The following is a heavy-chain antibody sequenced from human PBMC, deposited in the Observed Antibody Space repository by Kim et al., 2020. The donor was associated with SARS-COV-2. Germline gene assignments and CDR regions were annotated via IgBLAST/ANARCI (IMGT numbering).Heavy chain of an antibody. V-gene: IGHV3-30*03. CDR2: ISYDGRTK. Sequence: GGSLRLSCAASGFTFSGYVMHWVRQAPGKGLEWVALISYDGRTKFYADSVKGRFTISRDNSKNMLYVQVNSLRAEDTATYYCAREESNGPARFDYWGQGTQGTVAS. CDR1: GFTFSGYV. CDR3: AREESNGPARFDY. J-gene: IGHJ4*02. D-gene: IGHD2-8*01.